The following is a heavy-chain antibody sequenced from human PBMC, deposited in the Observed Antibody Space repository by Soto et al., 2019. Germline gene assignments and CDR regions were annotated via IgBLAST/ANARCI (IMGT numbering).Heavy chain of an antibody. D-gene: IGHD3-9*01. J-gene: IGHJ4*02. CDR3: ATSYDILTGPFDY. CDR2: ISWNSGSI. Sequence: PGGSLRLSCAASGFTFDDYAMHWVRQAPGKGLEWVSGISWNSGSIGYADSVKGRFTISRDNAKNSLYLQMNSLRAEDTALYYCATSYDILTGPFDYRGQGTLVTVSS. CDR1: GFTFDDYA. V-gene: IGHV3-9*01.